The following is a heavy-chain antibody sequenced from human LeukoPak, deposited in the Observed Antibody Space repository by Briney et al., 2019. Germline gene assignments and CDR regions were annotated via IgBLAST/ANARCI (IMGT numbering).Heavy chain of an antibody. D-gene: IGHD6-6*01. CDR3: ARLREEQLVYDY. CDR2: IIPIFGTA. CDR1: GGTFSSYA. V-gene: IGHV1-69*01. Sequence: ASVKVSCKASGGTFSSYAISWVRQAPGQGLEWMGGIIPIFGTANYAQKFQGRVTITAHESTSTAYMELSSLRSEDTAVYYCARLREEQLVYDYWGQGTLVTVSS. J-gene: IGHJ4*02.